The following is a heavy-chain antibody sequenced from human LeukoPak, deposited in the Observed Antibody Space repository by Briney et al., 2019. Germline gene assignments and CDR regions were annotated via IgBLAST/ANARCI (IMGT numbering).Heavy chain of an antibody. Sequence: GGSLRLSCAASGFTFSSYSMNWVRQAPGKGLEWVSSISSSSSYIYYADSVKGRFTISRDNAKNSLYLQMNSLRAEDTAVYCCARDSYYDSSGSPLDYWGQGTLVTVSS. J-gene: IGHJ4*02. CDR1: GFTFSSYS. CDR2: ISSSSSYI. V-gene: IGHV3-21*01. CDR3: ARDSYYDSSGSPLDY. D-gene: IGHD3-22*01.